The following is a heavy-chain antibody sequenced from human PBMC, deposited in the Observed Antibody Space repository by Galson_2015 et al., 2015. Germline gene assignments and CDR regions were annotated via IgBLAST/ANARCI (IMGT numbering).Heavy chain of an antibody. CDR1: GFTFDDHA. CDR3: GKDVNYYDSGDYFRGYYFGMDV. V-gene: IGHV3-9*01. J-gene: IGHJ6*02. CDR2: ISCNSGSI. D-gene: IGHD3-22*01. Sequence: SLRLSCAASGFTFDDHAMHWVRHAPGKGLEWVSGISCNSGSIAYSDSVKGRFTISRDNGKNSLDLQMNSLRVEDTALYYCGKDVNYYDSGDYFRGYYFGMDVWGQGTTVTVSS.